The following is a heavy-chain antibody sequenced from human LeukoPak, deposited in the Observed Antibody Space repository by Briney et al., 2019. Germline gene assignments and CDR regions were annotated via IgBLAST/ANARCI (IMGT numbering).Heavy chain of an antibody. J-gene: IGHJ4*02. CDR2: ISSSSSYI. Sequence: GGSLRLSCADSGFTFSSYSMKWVRQAPGKGLEWVSSISSSSSYIYYADSVKGRFTISRDNAKNSLYLQMNSLRAEDTAVYYCARDSVSSNFGYWGQCTLVTVSS. CDR1: GFTFSSYS. CDR3: ARDSVSSNFGY. D-gene: IGHD6-6*01. V-gene: IGHV3-21*01.